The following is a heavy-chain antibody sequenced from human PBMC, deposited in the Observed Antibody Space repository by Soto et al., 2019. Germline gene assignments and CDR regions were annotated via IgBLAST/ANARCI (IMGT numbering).Heavy chain of an antibody. CDR1: GGSISGRSYS. J-gene: IGHJ4*02. CDR3: ARRTDYGDFDF. D-gene: IGHD4-17*01. V-gene: IGHV4-39*01. Sequence: SETLSLTCTVSGGSISGRSYSWGWIRQPPGKGLEWIGSVYYSGSTYYNPSLKSRVTISGDTSKNQFSLILSSVTAADTVVFYCARRTDYGDFDFWGQGTLVPVSS. CDR2: VYYSGST.